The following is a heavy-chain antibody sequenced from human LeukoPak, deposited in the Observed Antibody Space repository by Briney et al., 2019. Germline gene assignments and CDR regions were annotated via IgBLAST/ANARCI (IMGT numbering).Heavy chain of an antibody. J-gene: IGHJ5*02. CDR1: GYTFTGYY. V-gene: IGHV1-2*02. CDR3: ARDSHDYGAEGNWFDP. D-gene: IGHD4-17*01. CDR2: INPKSGGT. Sequence: ASVKVSCKASGYTFTGYYMHWVRQAPGQGLEWMGWINPKSGGTDYAQKFQGRVTMTRDTSISTAYMELSRLRSDDTAVYYCARDSHDYGAEGNWFDPWGQGTLVTVSS.